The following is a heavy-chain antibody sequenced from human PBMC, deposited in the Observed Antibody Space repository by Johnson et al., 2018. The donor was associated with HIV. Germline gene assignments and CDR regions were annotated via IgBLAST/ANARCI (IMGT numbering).Heavy chain of an antibody. CDR1: GFTFSTYG. J-gene: IGHJ3*02. CDR3: ARDRVPDAFDI. D-gene: IGHD3-3*01. CDR2: MWYDGSNK. Sequence: QEQLVESGGGVVQPGRSLRLSCAASGFTFSTYGMHWVRQAPGKGLEWVAVMWYDGSNKYYADSVKGRFTISRDNSMNTLYLQMNSLRAEDTAVYYCARDRVPDAFDIWGQGTMVTVSS. V-gene: IGHV3-33*01.